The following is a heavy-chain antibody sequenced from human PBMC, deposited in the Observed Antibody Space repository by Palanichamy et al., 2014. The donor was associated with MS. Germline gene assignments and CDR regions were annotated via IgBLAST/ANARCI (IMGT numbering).Heavy chain of an antibody. J-gene: IGHJ4*02. CDR3: AKDSVGATFGSDNY. CDR2: IQYDASIK. V-gene: IGHV3-30*02. D-gene: IGHD1-26*01. CDR1: GFTFSRFG. Sequence: QVQLVESGGGVVQPGGSLRLACAASGFTFSRFGIHWVRQAPGKGLEWVAFIQYDASIKLYADSVKGRFTISRDNSKNTVYLQMSSLRLEDTAVYYCAKDSVGATFGSDNYWGQGTLVTVSS.